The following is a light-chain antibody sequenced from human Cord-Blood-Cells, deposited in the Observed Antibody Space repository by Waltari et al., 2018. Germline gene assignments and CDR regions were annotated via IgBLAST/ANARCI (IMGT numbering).Light chain of an antibody. CDR1: SSDVGGYNY. Sequence: QSALTQPASVSGSPGQSITISCTGTSSDVGGYNYVSWYPQHPGKAPKLMIYDVSNRPSGVSNRVSGSKSGNTAALTISGLPAEDEADYYCSSYTSSSTRVFGGGTKLTVL. CDR3: SSYTSSSTRV. J-gene: IGLJ3*02. CDR2: DVS. V-gene: IGLV2-14*01.